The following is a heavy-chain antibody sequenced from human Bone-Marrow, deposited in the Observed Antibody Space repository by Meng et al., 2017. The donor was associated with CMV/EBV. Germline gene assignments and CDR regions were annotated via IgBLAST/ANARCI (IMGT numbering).Heavy chain of an antibody. CDR3: AKDLISSTSCYTCPHYGMDV. D-gene: IGHD2-2*02. CDR2: IIPILGIA. Sequence: SVKVSCKASGGTFSSYAISWVRQAPGQGLEWMGGIIPILGIANYAQKFQGRVTITADKSTSTAYMELSSLRSEDTAVYYCAKDLISSTSCYTCPHYGMDVWGQGTTVTVSS. V-gene: IGHV1-69*10. J-gene: IGHJ6*02. CDR1: GGTFSSYA.